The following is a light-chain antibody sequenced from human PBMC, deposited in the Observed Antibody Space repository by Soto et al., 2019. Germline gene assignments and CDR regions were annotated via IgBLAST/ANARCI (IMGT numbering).Light chain of an antibody. V-gene: IGKV4-1*01. Sequence: DIVMPQSPDSLTVSLGERATINCRSSQTVVSSSNNKNYLAWYQQKKGQTPKLLIYWASTRQSGVPDRFSGSGSGTDFTLTISSLQAEDVEVYFCQQYYNTPLTFGGGTRLEIK. CDR2: WAS. CDR1: QTVVSSSNNKNY. CDR3: QQYYNTPLT. J-gene: IGKJ5*01.